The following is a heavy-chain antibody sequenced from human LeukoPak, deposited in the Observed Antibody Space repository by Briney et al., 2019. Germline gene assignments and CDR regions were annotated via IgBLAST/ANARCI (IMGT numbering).Heavy chain of an antibody. CDR2: VSFNSGST. CDR1: GFTFRSYA. J-gene: IGHJ2*01. Sequence: GGSLRLSCAASGFTFRSYAMTWVRQAPGKGLEWVSEVSFNSGSTYYADSVKGRFTISRDNSKSTLYLQMNSLRAEDMAVYYCARTAVGTLWTFDLWGRGTLVTVSS. CDR3: ARTAVGTLWTFDL. V-gene: IGHV3-23*01. D-gene: IGHD6-13*01.